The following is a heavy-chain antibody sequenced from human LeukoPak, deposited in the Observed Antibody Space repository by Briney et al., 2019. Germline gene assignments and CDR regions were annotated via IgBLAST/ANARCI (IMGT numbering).Heavy chain of an antibody. CDR1: GFTFNNYG. J-gene: IGHJ4*02. CDR3: AKVYFDILTGYYRGPNFDY. CDR2: ISYDGSIK. V-gene: IGHV3-30*18. Sequence: QTGGSRRLSCAASGFTFNNYGMHWVRQAPGKGLEWVAVISYDGSIKYYADSVKGRFTISRDNSKNTLYLQMDTLRAEDSAVYYCAKVYFDILTGYYRGPNFDYWGQGTLVTVSS. D-gene: IGHD3-9*01.